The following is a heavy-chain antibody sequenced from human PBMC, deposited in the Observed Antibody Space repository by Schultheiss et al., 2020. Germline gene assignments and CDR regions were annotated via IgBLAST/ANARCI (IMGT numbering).Heavy chain of an antibody. J-gene: IGHJ4*02. CDR3: ARDIRTVDYSSSGYYFDY. D-gene: IGHD6-6*01. CDR1: GYTFTSYY. V-gene: IGHV1-46*01. Sequence: ASVKVSCKASGYTFTSYYMHWVRQAPGQGLEWMGIINPSGGSTSYAQKFQGRVTMTRDTSTSTVYMELSSLRSEDTAVYYCARDIRTVDYSSSGYYFDYWGQGTLVNVSS. CDR2: INPSGGST.